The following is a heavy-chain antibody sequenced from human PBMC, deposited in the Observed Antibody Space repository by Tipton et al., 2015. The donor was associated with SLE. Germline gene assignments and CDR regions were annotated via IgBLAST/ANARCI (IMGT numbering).Heavy chain of an antibody. CDR1: GGSITTVGYY. CDR3: VRERRSYSSSSSGMDV. Sequence: LRLSCTVSGGSITTVGYYWSWIRQPPGKGLEWIGYIYYSGSTNYNPSLKSRVTISVDTSKNQFSLKLSSVTAADTAVYYCVRERRSYSSSSSGMDVWGQGTTVTVSS. J-gene: IGHJ6*02. CDR2: IYYSGST. D-gene: IGHD6-13*01. V-gene: IGHV4-61*08.